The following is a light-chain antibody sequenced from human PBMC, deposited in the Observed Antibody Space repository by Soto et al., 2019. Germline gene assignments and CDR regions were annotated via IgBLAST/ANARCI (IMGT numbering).Light chain of an antibody. J-gene: IGLJ3*02. CDR2: GNS. CDR1: SSKIGAGYD. V-gene: IGLV1-40*01. CDR3: QSYDSSLSGWV. Sequence: QSVLTQPPSVSGAPGQRVTISCTGSSSKIGAGYDVHWYQQLPGKAPKLLIYGNSNRPSGVPDRFSGSKSGTSASLAITGLQAEDEADYYCQSYDSSLSGWVFGGGPKLTVL.